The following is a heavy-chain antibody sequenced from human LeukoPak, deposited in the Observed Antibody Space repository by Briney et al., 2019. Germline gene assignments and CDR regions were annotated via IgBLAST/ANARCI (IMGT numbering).Heavy chain of an antibody. V-gene: IGHV4-34*01. J-gene: IGHJ6*03. CDR1: GGSFSGYY. CDR3: ARAGRGDGPTILYYYYYYYMDV. CDR2: INHSGST. Sequence: PSGTLSLTCAVYGGSFSGYYWSWIRQPPGKGLEWIGEINHSGSTNYNPSLKSRVTISVDTSKNQFSLKLSSVTAADTAVYYCARAGRGDGPTILYYYYYYYMDVWGKGTTVTVSS. D-gene: IGHD5-24*01.